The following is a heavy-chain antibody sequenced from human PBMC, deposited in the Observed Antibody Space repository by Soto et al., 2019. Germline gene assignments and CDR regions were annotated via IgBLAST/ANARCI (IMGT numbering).Heavy chain of an antibody. CDR1: VGTFSSYA. Sequence: QVQLVQSGAEVKKPGSSVKVSCKASVGTFSSYAISWVRQAPGQGLEWMGGIIPIFGTANYAQKFQGRVTITADESTSTAYMELSSLRSEDTAVYYCARVNDSSGYAYYYYYYGMDVWGQGTTVTVSS. CDR2: IIPIFGTA. CDR3: ARVNDSSGYAYYYYYYGMDV. D-gene: IGHD3-22*01. J-gene: IGHJ6*02. V-gene: IGHV1-69*12.